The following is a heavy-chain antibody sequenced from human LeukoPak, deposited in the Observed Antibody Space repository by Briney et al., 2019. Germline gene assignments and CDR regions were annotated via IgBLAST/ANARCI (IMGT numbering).Heavy chain of an antibody. CDR3: ARVGTAAAGSYYFDY. Sequence: MTSETLSLTCAVSGYSISSGYYWGWIRQPPGKGLEWIGSIYHSGSTYYNPSLKSRVTISVDTSKNQFSLKLSSVTAADTAVYYCARVGTAAAGSYYFDYWGQGTLVTVSS. CDR1: GYSISSGYY. CDR2: IYHSGST. J-gene: IGHJ4*02. D-gene: IGHD6-13*01. V-gene: IGHV4-38-2*01.